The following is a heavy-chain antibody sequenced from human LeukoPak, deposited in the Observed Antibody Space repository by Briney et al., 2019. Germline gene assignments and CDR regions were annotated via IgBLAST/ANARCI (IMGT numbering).Heavy chain of an antibody. Sequence: GRSLRLSCAASGFTFAIYGMRWVRHAPGKGLGWVAFIWPDGRNEFYVDSMKGRFSISRDNSNNTLYLHMKSLRAEDTALYYCARDRNNNYFDYWGQGTLLTVSS. D-gene: IGHD1-14*01. CDR1: GFTFAIYG. CDR3: ARDRNNNYFDY. J-gene: IGHJ4*02. CDR2: IWPDGRNE. V-gene: IGHV3-33*01.